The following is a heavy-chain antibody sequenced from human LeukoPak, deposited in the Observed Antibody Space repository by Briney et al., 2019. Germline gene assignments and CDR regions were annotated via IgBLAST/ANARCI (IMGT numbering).Heavy chain of an antibody. CDR2: IYPGDSDI. Sequence: PGESLKISCKGSGYSFTTYWIVWLRQMPGKGLEWMGIIYPGDSDIRYSPSFECQVTMSADKSIRTAYLQWSSLRASDTAMYYCAAKYYYGSGSFPTSFDYWGQGTLVTVSS. CDR1: GYSFTTYW. D-gene: IGHD3-10*01. J-gene: IGHJ4*02. V-gene: IGHV5-51*01. CDR3: AAKYYYGSGSFPTSFDY.